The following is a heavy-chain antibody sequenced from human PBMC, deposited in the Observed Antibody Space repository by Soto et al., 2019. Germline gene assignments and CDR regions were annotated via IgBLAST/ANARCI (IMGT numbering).Heavy chain of an antibody. CDR1: GFTFNTYD. CDR3: ARRTVTTYHLLHY. D-gene: IGHD4-17*01. V-gene: IGHV3-21*01. CDR2: INKASIYI. Sequence: EVQLVESGGGLVKPGGSLRLSCAASGFTFNTYDMDWVRQAPGKGLEWVSSINKASIYIYYADSVRGRFTISRDNANISLYLQINSLRVADAAVYYCARRTVTTYHLLHYEGQGTLVTGSS. J-gene: IGHJ4*02.